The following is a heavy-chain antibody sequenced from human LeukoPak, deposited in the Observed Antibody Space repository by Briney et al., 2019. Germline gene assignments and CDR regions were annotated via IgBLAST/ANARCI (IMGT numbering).Heavy chain of an antibody. J-gene: IGHJ3*02. CDR3: ARPPFYYYVSRVIPPHVYVFDS. V-gene: IGHV1-46*01. CDR1: GYTFTNYY. Sequence: GASVKVSCKASGYTFTNYYMHWVRQAPGQGLEWMGIIDPSGGSTTYAQKFQGRVTITRDTSASTAYMELSSLRSEDTAVYYCARPPFYYYVSRVIPPHVYVFDSWGKGKMATVSS. CDR2: IDPSGGST. D-gene: IGHD3-22*01.